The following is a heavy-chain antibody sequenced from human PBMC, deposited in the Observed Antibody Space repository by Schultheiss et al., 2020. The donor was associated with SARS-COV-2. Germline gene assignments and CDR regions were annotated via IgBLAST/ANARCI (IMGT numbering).Heavy chain of an antibody. V-gene: IGHV3-23*01. CDR2: ISGSGGST. CDR3: ARWRGGYYYYGMDV. Sequence: GGSLRLSCAASGFTFSSYAMSWVRQAPGKGLEWVSAISGSGGSTYYADSVKGRFTISRDNSKNTLYLQMNSLRAEDTAVYYCARWRGGYYYYGMDVWGQGTTVTVSS. CDR1: GFTFSSYA. D-gene: IGHD3-16*01. J-gene: IGHJ6*02.